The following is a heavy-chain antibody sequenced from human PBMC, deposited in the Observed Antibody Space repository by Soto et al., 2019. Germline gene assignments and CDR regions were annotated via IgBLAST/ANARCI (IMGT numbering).Heavy chain of an antibody. Sequence: GGSLRLSCAASGFTFSSYIMNWVRQAPGKGLEWVSSISSSSSYIYYADSVKGRFTISRDNAKNSLYLQMNSLRAEDTAVYYCARARYCTNGVCYLTWFDPWGQGTLVTVSS. CDR3: ARARYCTNGVCYLTWFDP. CDR1: GFTFSSYI. CDR2: ISSSSSYI. J-gene: IGHJ5*02. D-gene: IGHD2-8*01. V-gene: IGHV3-21*01.